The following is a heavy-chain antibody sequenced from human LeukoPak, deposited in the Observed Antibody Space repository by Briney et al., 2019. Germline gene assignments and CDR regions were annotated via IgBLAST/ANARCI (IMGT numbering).Heavy chain of an antibody. J-gene: IGHJ2*01. D-gene: IGHD6-13*01. Sequence: GGSLRLSCAASGFTVSTDHMSWVRQAPGKGLEWVAVSYSSGSRHYAESVKGRFTISRDNSKNTLYLQMSSLRAEDTAVYYCVKDYRSSWYWYFDLWGRGTLVTVSS. CDR1: GFTVSTDH. CDR2: SYSSGSR. CDR3: VKDYRSSWYWYFDL. V-gene: IGHV3-66*03.